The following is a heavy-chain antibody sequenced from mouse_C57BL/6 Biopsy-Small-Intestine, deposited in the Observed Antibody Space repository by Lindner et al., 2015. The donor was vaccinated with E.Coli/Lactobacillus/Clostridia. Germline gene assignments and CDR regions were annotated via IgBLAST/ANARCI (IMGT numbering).Heavy chain of an antibody. CDR3: ARSNWDEAMDY. CDR2: SNPTSGYT. Sequence: VQLQESGADLARPGASVKMSCKASGYTFTSYTMHWVKQRPGQGLEWIGYSNPTSGYTKYNQKFKDKATLTADKSSSTAYMQLSSLTSEDSAVYYCARSNWDEAMDYWGQGTSVTVSS. CDR1: GYTFTSYT. D-gene: IGHD4-1*02. J-gene: IGHJ4*01. V-gene: IGHV1-4*01.